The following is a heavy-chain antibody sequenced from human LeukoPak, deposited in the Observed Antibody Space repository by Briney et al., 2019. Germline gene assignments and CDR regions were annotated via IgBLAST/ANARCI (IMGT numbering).Heavy chain of an antibody. Sequence: SETLSLTCTVSGGSISSSSYYWGWIRQPPGKGLERIGSIYYSGSTYYNPSLKSRVTISVDTSKNQFSLKLSSVTAADTAVYYCARLSKLGGSYRGPMMDVWGQGTTVTVSS. V-gene: IGHV4-39*01. CDR3: ARLSKLGGSYRGPMMDV. J-gene: IGHJ6*02. CDR2: IYYSGST. CDR1: GGSISSSSYY. D-gene: IGHD1-26*01.